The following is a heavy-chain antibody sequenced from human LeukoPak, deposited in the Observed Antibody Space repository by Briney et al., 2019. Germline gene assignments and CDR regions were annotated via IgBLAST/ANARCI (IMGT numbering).Heavy chain of an antibody. D-gene: IGHD3-22*01. V-gene: IGHV3-53*01. CDR3: ARIRTMIGYFDY. CDR1: GFTVSSNY. CDR2: IYSGGST. Sequence: GGSLRLSCAASGFTVSSNYMSWVRQAPGKGLEWVSVIYSGGSTYYADSVKGRFTISRDNSKNTLYLQMNSLRAEDTAVYYCARIRTMIGYFDYWGQGTLVTVSS. J-gene: IGHJ4*02.